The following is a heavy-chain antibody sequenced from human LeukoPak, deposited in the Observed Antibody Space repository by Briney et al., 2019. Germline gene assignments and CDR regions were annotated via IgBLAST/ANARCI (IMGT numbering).Heavy chain of an antibody. CDR2: IIPIFGTA. CDR3: ARILSSSWYEYFHH. Sequence: SVKVSCKASGGTFSNYAISWVRQAPGQALEWMGAIIPIFGTANYAQKFQGRVTITADESTSTAYMELSSLRSEDTAVYYCARILSSSWYEYFHHWGQGTLVTVSS. V-gene: IGHV1-69*01. J-gene: IGHJ1*01. D-gene: IGHD6-19*01. CDR1: GGTFSNYA.